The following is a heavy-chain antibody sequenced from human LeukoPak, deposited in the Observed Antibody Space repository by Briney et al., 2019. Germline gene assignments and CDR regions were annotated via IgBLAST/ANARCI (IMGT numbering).Heavy chain of an antibody. CDR3: ARDGDTVLTRGYYYYMDV. D-gene: IGHD4-23*01. CDR2: ISSSSSYI. V-gene: IGHV3-21*01. J-gene: IGHJ6*03. CDR1: GFTFSSYT. Sequence: GGSLRLSCAASGFTFSSYTMNWVRQAPGKGLEWVSSISSSSSYIYYVDSVKGRFTISRDNAKKSLYLQMNSLRAEDTALYYCARDGDTVLTRGYYYYMDVWGKGTTVTVSS.